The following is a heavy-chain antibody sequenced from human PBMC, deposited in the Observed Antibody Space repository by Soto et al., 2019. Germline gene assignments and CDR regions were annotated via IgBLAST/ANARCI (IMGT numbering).Heavy chain of an antibody. CDR3: ARAVAVAADFDY. CDR2: INAGNGNT. Sequence: QVQLVQSGAEEKKLGASVKVSCKASGYTFTGYAMRWVRQAPGQRLEWMGWINAGNGNTKYSQKFQGRVTITRDTSAGTAYMELSSLRSEDTAVYYCARAVAVAADFDYWGQGTLVTVSS. J-gene: IGHJ4*02. V-gene: IGHV1-3*05. D-gene: IGHD6-19*01. CDR1: GYTFTGYA.